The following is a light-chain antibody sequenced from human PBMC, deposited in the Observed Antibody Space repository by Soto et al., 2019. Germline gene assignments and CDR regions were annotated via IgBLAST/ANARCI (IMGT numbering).Light chain of an antibody. Sequence: QSVLTQPPSASGTPGQRVTISCSGSSSNIGNYYVYWYQQLPGTAPKLLIYRNNQRPSGVPDRFFGSKSGSSASLAISGLRSEDEADYYCAAWDDSLSGVVFGGGTKLTVL. CDR3: AAWDDSLSGVV. V-gene: IGLV1-47*01. CDR2: RNN. J-gene: IGLJ2*01. CDR1: SSNIGNYY.